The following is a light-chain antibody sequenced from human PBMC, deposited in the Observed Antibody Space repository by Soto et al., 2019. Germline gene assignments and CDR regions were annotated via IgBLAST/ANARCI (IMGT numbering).Light chain of an antibody. Sequence: AIQMTQSPSSLSASVGDRVTITCRASQGIREDLGWYQQKPGKAPKVLIYSTSTLQSEVPSRFSGSGSGTDFTLTISSLQPEDFATYYCLQDYNYPLTFGGGTKVEIK. CDR3: LQDYNYPLT. V-gene: IGKV1-6*01. CDR2: STS. J-gene: IGKJ4*01. CDR1: QGIRED.